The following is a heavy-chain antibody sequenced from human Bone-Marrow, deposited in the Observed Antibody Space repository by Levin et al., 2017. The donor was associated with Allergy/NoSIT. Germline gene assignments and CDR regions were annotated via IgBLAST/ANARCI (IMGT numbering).Heavy chain of an antibody. CDR3: ARDGDTVMVTLYYFDS. CDR2: ITWDSSNT. V-gene: IGHV3-43*01. CDR1: GFSFEDYN. J-gene: IGHJ4*02. D-gene: IGHD5-18*01. Sequence: GGSLRLSCSVSGFSFEDYNMHWLRQVPGKRLEWVSLITWDSSNTYYADSVKGRFTISRDNSKNSLYLQMNSLRTEDTALYYCARDGDTVMVTLYYFDSWGQGTQVTVSS.